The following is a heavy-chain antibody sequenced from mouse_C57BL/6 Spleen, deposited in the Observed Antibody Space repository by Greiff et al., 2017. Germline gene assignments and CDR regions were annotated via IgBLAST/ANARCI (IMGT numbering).Heavy chain of an antibody. CDR1: GYTFTSYW. CDR3: VTLYDYPSYYARDY. Sequence: QVQLKESGAELAKPGASVKLSCKASGYTFTSYWMHWVKQRPGQGLEWIGYINPSSGYTKYNQKFKDKATLTADKSSSTAYMQLSSLTYEDSAVYYCVTLYDYPSYYARDYWGQGTSVTVSS. CDR2: INPSSGYT. D-gene: IGHD2-4*01. V-gene: IGHV1-7*01. J-gene: IGHJ4*01.